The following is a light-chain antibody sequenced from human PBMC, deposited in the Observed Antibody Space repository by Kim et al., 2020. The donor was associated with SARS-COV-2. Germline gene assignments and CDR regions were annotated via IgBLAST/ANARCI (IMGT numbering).Light chain of an antibody. Sequence: DIVLTQSPGTLSLSPGERATLSCRASQSVSSSYFAWYQQKPGEAPRLLIYGASSRSTGIPDRFSGSGSGTDVTLTISRLEPEDFAVYYCQQDDSSPRTFGQGTKVDIK. V-gene: IGKV3-20*01. CDR1: QSVSSSY. CDR2: GAS. CDR3: QQDDSSPRT. J-gene: IGKJ1*01.